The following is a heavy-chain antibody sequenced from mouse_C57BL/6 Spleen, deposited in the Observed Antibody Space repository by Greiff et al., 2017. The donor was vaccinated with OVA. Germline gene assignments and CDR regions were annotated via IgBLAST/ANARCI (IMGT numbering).Heavy chain of an antibody. CDR2: ISSGSSTI. Sequence: EVQVVESGGGLVKPGGSLKLSCAASGFTFSDYGMHWVRQAPEKGLEWVAYISSGSSTIYYADTVKGRFTISRDNAKNTLFLQMTSLRSEDTAMYYCARGTVVEYAMDYWGQGTSVTVSS. CDR3: ARGTVVEYAMDY. CDR1: GFTFSDYG. V-gene: IGHV5-17*01. J-gene: IGHJ4*01. D-gene: IGHD1-1*01.